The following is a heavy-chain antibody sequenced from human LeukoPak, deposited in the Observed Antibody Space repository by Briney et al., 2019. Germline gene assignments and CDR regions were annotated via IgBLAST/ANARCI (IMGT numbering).Heavy chain of an antibody. CDR3: ARSGLQYYYGSGRFDY. J-gene: IGHJ4*02. CDR2: ISYSGSR. D-gene: IGHD3-10*01. CDR1: GGSINTYY. Sequence: SETLSLTCTVSGGSINTYYWSWIRQPPGKGLEWIGYISYSGSRNYNPSLKSRVTISVDTSKNQFSLKLSSVTAADTAVYYCARSGLQYYYGSGRFDYWGQGTLVTVSS. V-gene: IGHV4-59*08.